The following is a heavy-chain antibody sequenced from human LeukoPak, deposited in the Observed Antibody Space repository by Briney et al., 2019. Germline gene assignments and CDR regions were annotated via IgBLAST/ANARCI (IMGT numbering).Heavy chain of an antibody. D-gene: IGHD5-24*01. CDR1: GYTFTSYG. CDR2: MNPNSGNT. Sequence: GASVKVSCKASGYTFTSYGINWVRQATGQGLEWMGWMNPNSGNTGYAQKFQGRVTMTRNTSISTAHMELSSLRSEDTAVYYCAREMATKAYVIDYWGQGTLVTVSS. J-gene: IGHJ4*02. CDR3: AREMATKAYVIDY. V-gene: IGHV1-8*01.